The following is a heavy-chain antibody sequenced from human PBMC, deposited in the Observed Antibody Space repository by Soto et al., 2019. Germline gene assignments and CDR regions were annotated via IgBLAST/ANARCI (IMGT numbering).Heavy chain of an antibody. CDR1: GFTFSDSA. J-gene: IGHJ4*02. D-gene: IGHD3-16*01. CDR3: TRHALGGTFFDY. V-gene: IGHV3-73*01. CDR2: IRSKAKNYAT. Sequence: EVQLVESRGGLVQPGGSLKLSCAASGFTFSDSAIHWVRQASGRGLEWVGRIRSKAKNYATTYAASLKGRFTLSRDESKNTAYLEINSLKTEDTAVYYCTRHALGGTFFDYWGQGTLVTVSS.